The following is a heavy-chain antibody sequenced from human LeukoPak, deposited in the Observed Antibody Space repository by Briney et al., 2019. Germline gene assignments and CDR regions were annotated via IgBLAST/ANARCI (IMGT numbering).Heavy chain of an antibody. J-gene: IGHJ5*02. V-gene: IGHV5-51*01. D-gene: IGHD3-10*01. CDR2: IYPGDSDT. Sequence: HGESLKISCKGSGYSFTSYWIGWVRQMPGKGLEWMGIIYPGDSDTRYSPSFQDQVTISADKSISTAYLQWSSLKASDTAMYYCARHRAIGVRGVPWVGPNWFDPWGQGTLVTVSS. CDR3: ARHRAIGVRGVPWVGPNWFDP. CDR1: GYSFTSYW.